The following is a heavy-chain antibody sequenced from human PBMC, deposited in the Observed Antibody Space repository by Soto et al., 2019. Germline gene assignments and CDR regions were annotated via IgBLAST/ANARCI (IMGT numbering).Heavy chain of an antibody. V-gene: IGHV1-2*02. CDR1: GYTFTGYY. J-gene: IGHJ4*02. CDR2: INPNSGGA. Sequence: GASVKVSCKASGYTFTGYYMHWVRQAPGQGLEWMGWINPNSGGANYAQKFQGRVTMTRDTSISTAYMELSRLRSDDTAVYYCAMSYYDFWSGYYDYWGQGTLVTVFS. D-gene: IGHD3-3*01. CDR3: AMSYYDFWSGYYDY.